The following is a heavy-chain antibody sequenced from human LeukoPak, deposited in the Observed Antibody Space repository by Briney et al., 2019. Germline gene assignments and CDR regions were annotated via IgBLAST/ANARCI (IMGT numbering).Heavy chain of an antibody. D-gene: IGHD1-26*01. J-gene: IGHJ4*02. CDR3: ARGSPWKWEHKVPDY. Sequence: GGSLRLSCAASGFTFSTYAMSWVRQAPGKGLEWVSVIYSGGSTYYADSVKGRFTISRDNSKNTLYLQMNSLRAEDTAVYYCARGSPWKWEHKVPDYWGQGTLVTVSS. V-gene: IGHV3-53*01. CDR2: IYSGGST. CDR1: GFTFSTYA.